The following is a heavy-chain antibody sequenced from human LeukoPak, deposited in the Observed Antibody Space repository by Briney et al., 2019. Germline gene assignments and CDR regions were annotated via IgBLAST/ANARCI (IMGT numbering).Heavy chain of an antibody. CDR1: ALTLGVAW. CDR3: TTAFIETRP. V-gene: IGHV3-15*01. Sequence: GRCLRPAWAVSALTLGVAWMACVRHAPGGGLGWVGRIKRKTDGATTACAAPVKGRFIISRDDSKSTLYSQMNSLETEDTGMYCCTTAFIETRPCGHGTLVTVSS. D-gene: IGHD6-6*01. J-gene: IGHJ5*02. CDR2: IKRKTDGATT.